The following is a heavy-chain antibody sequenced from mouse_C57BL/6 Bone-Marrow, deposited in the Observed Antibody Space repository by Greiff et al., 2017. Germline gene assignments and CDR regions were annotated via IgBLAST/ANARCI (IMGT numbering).Heavy chain of an antibody. D-gene: IGHD2-4*01. V-gene: IGHV7-3*01. J-gene: IGHJ2*01. CDR3: ARSHYDYDAIDY. Sequence: EVKVVESGGGLVQPGGSLSLSCAASGFTFTDYYMSWVRQPPGKALEWLGFIRNKANGYTTEYSASVKGRFTISRDNSQSILYLQMNALSAEDSATYYCARSHYDYDAIDYWGQGTTLTVSS. CDR2: IRNKANGYTT. CDR1: GFTFTDYY.